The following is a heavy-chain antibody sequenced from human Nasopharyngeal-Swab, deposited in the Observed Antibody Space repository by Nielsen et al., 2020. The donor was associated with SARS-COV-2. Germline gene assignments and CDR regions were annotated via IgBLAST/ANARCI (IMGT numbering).Heavy chain of an antibody. CDR2: ISAYNGNT. CDR1: GYTFTSYG. J-gene: IGHJ6*02. D-gene: IGHD1-14*01. Sequence: ASVKVSCKASGYTFTSYGISWVRQTPGQGLEWMGWISAYNGNTNYAQKLQGRVTMTTDTSTSTAYMELRSLRSDDTAVYYCARQGLGTPGYYGMDVWGQGTTVTVSS. CDR3: ARQGLGTPGYYGMDV. V-gene: IGHV1-18*01.